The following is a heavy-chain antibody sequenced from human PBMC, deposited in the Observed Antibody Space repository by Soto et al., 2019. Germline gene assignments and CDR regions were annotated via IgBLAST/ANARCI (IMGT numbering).Heavy chain of an antibody. Sequence: GGSLRLSCAASGFTFSSYWMSWVRQAPGKGLEWVANIKQDGSEKYYVDSVKGRFTISRDNAKNSLYLQMNSLRAEDTAVYYCARSEGVRIAAAGFDYWGQGTLVTVSS. CDR3: ARSEGVRIAAAGFDY. CDR2: IKQDGSEK. J-gene: IGHJ4*02. V-gene: IGHV3-7*01. CDR1: GFTFSSYW. D-gene: IGHD6-13*01.